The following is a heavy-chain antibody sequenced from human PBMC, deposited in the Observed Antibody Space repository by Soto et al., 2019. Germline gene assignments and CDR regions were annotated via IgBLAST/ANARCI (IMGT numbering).Heavy chain of an antibody. D-gene: IGHD6-13*01. V-gene: IGHV3-21*01. Sequence: KPGGSLRLSCAASGFTFSSYSMNWVRQAPGKGLEWVSSISSSSSYIYYADSVKGRFTISRDNAKNSLYLQMNSLRAEDTAVYYCAREQQQLVSNFDYWGQGTLVTVSS. CDR1: GFTFSSYS. CDR2: ISSSSSYI. J-gene: IGHJ4*02. CDR3: AREQQQLVSNFDY.